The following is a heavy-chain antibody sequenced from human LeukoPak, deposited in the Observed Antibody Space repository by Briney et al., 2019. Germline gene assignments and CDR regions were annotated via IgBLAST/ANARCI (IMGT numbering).Heavy chain of an antibody. CDR1: GGSISSYY. CDR2: IYYSGST. CDR3: ARRVVGATTRWYFDL. D-gene: IGHD1-26*01. V-gene: IGHV4-59*01. Sequence: SETLSLTCTVSGGSISSYYWSWLRQPPGKGLEWIGYIYYSGSTNYNPSLKSRVTISVDTSKNQFSPKLSSVTAADTAVYYCARRVVGATTRWYFDLWGRGTLVTVSS. J-gene: IGHJ2*01.